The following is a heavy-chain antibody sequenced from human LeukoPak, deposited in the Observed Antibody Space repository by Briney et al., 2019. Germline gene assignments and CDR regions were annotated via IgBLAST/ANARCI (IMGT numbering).Heavy chain of an antibody. CDR1: GYTFTNYD. Sequence: VASVKVSCKASGYTFTNYDINWVRQATGQGLEWMGYMKPNSGNTGYAQKFQGRVTMTRDTSISTAYMELSSLTSEDTAVYYCATELQWKDHWGQGTLVTVSS. CDR3: ATELQWKDH. V-gene: IGHV1-8*01. D-gene: IGHD4-11*01. J-gene: IGHJ4*02. CDR2: MKPNSGNT.